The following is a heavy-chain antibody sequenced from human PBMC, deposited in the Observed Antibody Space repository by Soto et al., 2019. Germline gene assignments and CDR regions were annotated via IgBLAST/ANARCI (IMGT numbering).Heavy chain of an antibody. V-gene: IGHV1-69*12. D-gene: IGHD5-12*01. J-gene: IGHJ2*01. CDR3: ARGNHRWLPWWYCDL. Sequence: QVQLVQSGAEVKKPGSSVKVSCKASGGTFSNSPISWVRQAPGQGSEWMGGIIRIFGTVNYAQKCQGRVTITADDSTSTAYMELSSLRSEDTAVYYCARGNHRWLPWWYCDLWGRGTLVTVSS. CDR1: GGTFSNSP. CDR2: IIRIFGTV.